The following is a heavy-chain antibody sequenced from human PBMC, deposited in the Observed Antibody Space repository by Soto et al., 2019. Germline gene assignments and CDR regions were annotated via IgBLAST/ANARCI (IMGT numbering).Heavy chain of an antibody. J-gene: IGHJ6*02. CDR3: ARDSGYYFHYGMDV. V-gene: IGHV4-59*01. Sequence: SETLSLTCTVSGGSISSYYWSWIRQPPGKGLEWIGYIPYSGNTNYNPSLKSRVTISVDTSKNQFSLKLNSVTAADTAVYYCARDSGYYFHYGMDVWGQGTTVTVSS. CDR2: IPYSGNT. CDR1: GGSISSYY.